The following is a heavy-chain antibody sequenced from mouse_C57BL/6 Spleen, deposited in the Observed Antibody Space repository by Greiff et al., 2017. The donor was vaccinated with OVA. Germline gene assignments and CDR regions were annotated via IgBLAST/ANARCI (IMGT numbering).Heavy chain of an antibody. J-gene: IGHJ2*01. Sequence: QVQLQESGAELMKPGASVKLSCKATGYTFTGYWIEWVKQRPGHGLEWIGEILPGSGSTNYNEKFKGKATFTADTSSNTAYMQLSSLTTEDSAIYYCARCLIYYDYDDPYYFDYWGQGTALTVSA. CDR1: GYTFTGYW. V-gene: IGHV1-9*01. CDR3: ARCLIYYDYDDPYYFDY. CDR2: ILPGSGST. D-gene: IGHD2-4*01.